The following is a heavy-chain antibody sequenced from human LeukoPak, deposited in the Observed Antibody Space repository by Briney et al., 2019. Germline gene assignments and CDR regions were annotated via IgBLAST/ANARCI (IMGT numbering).Heavy chain of an antibody. CDR1: GYTFTSYY. CDR2: INPSGGST. Sequence: GASGTVSCTASGYTFTSYYMHWVRQAPGQGLEWMGTINPSGGSTSYAQKFQGRVTMTRDTSTSTVYMELSSLRSEDTAVYYCARDSYDFWSGYYGEDDYWGQGTLVTVSS. CDR3: ARDSYDFWSGYYGEDDY. D-gene: IGHD3-3*01. J-gene: IGHJ4*02. V-gene: IGHV1-46*01.